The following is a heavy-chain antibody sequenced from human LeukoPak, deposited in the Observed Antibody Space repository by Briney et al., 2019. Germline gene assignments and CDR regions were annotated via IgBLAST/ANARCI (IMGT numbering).Heavy chain of an antibody. J-gene: IGHJ4*02. CDR2: IKSKTDGGTT. Sequence: AGGSLRLSCAASGFTFSSYAMSWVRQAPGKGLEWVGRIKSKTDGGTTDYAAPVKGRFTISRDDSKNTLYLQMNSLKTEDTSVYYCTTGLGGYWGQGTLVTVSS. D-gene: IGHD3-16*01. CDR3: TTGLGGY. CDR1: GFTFSSYA. V-gene: IGHV3-15*01.